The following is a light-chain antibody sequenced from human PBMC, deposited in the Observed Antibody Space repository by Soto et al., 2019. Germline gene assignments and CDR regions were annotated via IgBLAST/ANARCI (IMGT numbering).Light chain of an antibody. CDR3: QQFNNFLLT. CDR1: QDISSA. CDR2: NAS. V-gene: IGKV1D-13*01. Sequence: AIQLTQSPSSLSASVGDRVTITCRASQDISSALAWYQQKPGKAPKVLIYNASSLESGVPSRFSGSGSGTDFSLTISSLLPEDSATYYCQQFNNFLLTLGPGTKVRIK. J-gene: IGKJ3*01.